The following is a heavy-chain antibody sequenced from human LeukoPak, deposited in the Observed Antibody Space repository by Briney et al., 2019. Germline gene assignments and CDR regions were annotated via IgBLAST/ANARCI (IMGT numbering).Heavy chain of an antibody. CDR3: ASEVVMTARPGVDC. D-gene: IGHD2-21*02. CDR2: ITASGGST. CDR1: GFTFSSSA. J-gene: IGHJ4*02. V-gene: IGHV3-23*01. Sequence: GGSLRLSCAASGFTFSSSAMSWVRQVPGKGLEWVSAITASGGSTSYEASVRGRFPISRDNSKNTLYVQMNSLRDEDTAVYYCASEVVMTARPGVDCWGQGTLVTGSS.